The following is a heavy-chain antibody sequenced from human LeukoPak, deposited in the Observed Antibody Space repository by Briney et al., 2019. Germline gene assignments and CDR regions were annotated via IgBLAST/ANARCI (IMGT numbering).Heavy chain of an antibody. D-gene: IGHD5-18*01. Sequence: GGSLRLSCAASGFTFSSYWMSWVRQAPGKGLEGVANIKQDGSEKYYVDSVKGRFTISRDNAKNSLYLQMNSLRAEDTAVYYCARDWGSYGYGDAFDIWGQGTMVTVSS. CDR3: ARDWGSYGYGDAFDI. CDR1: GFTFSSYW. V-gene: IGHV3-7*01. J-gene: IGHJ3*02. CDR2: IKQDGSEK.